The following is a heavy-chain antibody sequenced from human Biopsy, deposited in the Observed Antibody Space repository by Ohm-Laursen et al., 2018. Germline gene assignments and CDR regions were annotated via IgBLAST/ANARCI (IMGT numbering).Heavy chain of an antibody. CDR3: ARDRYYGSESYYSHYNMDV. J-gene: IGHJ6*02. CDR1: GFTFSSYV. V-gene: IGHV3-33*01. Sequence: SLRLSCTASGFTFSSYVIHWVRQAPGKGLEWVAVIWYDGSNKYSADSVKGRFSISRDNSKNTVYLQMNSLRAADTAVYYCARDRYYGSESYYSHYNMDVWGQGTTVSVSS. D-gene: IGHD3-10*01. CDR2: IWYDGSNK.